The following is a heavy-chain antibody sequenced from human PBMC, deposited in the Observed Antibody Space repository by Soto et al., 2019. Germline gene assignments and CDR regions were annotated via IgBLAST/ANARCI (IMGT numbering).Heavy chain of an antibody. D-gene: IGHD5-12*01. J-gene: IGHJ5*02. CDR1: GGTFSSYA. CDR2: IIPIFGTA. Sequence: SVKVSCKASGGTFSSYAISWVRQAPGQGLEWMGGIIPIFGTANYAQKFQGRVTITADESTSTAYMELSSLRSEDTAVYYCARVWRDGYNSNLLDPWGQGTLVTVSS. CDR3: ARVWRDGYNSNLLDP. V-gene: IGHV1-69*13.